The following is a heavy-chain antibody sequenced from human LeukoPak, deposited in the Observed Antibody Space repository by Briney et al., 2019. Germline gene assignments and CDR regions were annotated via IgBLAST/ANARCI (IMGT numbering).Heavy chain of an antibody. D-gene: IGHD3-22*01. Sequence: GGSLRLSCAASGVSFNTYNMNWVRQAPGKGLGWVASISSSSSYRYYAASLNSRFTISRDNATNSVYLQMNSLSAEDTAVYYCARLYDSSAYRADHFDYWGQGTLVTVSS. V-gene: IGHV3-21*01. J-gene: IGHJ4*02. CDR2: ISSSSSYR. CDR1: GVSFNTYN. CDR3: ARLYDSSAYRADHFDY.